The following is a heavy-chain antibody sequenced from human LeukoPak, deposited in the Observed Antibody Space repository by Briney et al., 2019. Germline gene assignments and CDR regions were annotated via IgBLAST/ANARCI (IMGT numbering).Heavy chain of an antibody. Sequence: GGSLRLSCAASGFTFSSFGIHWVRQAPGKGLEWVAFIRYDGSNKYYADSVKGRFTISRDNPKNTLYLQMNSLRAEDTAVYYCARGRDILTGYYYFDYWGQGTLVTVSS. CDR2: IRYDGSNK. V-gene: IGHV3-30*02. D-gene: IGHD3-9*01. J-gene: IGHJ4*02. CDR1: GFTFSSFG. CDR3: ARGRDILTGYYYFDY.